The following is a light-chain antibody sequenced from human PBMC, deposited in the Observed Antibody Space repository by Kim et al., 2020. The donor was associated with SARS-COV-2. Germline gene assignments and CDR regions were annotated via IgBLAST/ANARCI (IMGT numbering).Light chain of an antibody. Sequence: QSVLTQPPSASGTPGQRVTISCSGSRSNIGSNTVNWYQQLPGTAPKLLIYTNTQRPSGVPDRFSGSKSGTSASLAVSGLQSEDEADYYCATWDDSLNAVVFGGGTKLTVL. J-gene: IGLJ3*02. CDR1: RSNIGSNT. CDR3: ATWDDSLNAVV. V-gene: IGLV1-44*01. CDR2: TNT.